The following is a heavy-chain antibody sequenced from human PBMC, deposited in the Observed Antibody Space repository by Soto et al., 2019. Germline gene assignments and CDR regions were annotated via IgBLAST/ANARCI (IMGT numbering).Heavy chain of an antibody. J-gene: IGHJ4*02. Sequence: PGGSLRLSCAASGFTFSSYGMHWVRQAPGKGLEWVADIWYDGSNKYYADSVKGRFTISRDNSKNTLYLQINSLRAEDTAAYYCARVRRDYEFSSGYLYYFDYWGQGTPVTVSS. D-gene: IGHD3-3*01. CDR3: ARVRRDYEFSSGYLYYFDY. V-gene: IGHV3-33*01. CDR2: IWYDGSNK. CDR1: GFTFSSYG.